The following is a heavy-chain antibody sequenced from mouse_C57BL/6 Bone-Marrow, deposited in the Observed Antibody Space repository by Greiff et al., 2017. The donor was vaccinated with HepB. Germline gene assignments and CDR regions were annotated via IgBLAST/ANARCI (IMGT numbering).Heavy chain of an antibody. CDR1: GFNIKDYY. D-gene: IGHD3-2*02. J-gene: IGHJ4*01. CDR3: ARPPTGQATWYALDY. V-gene: IGHV14-2*01. Sequence: VQLQQSGAELVKPGASVKLSCTASGFNIKDYYMHWVKQRTEQGLEWIGRIDPEDGETKYAPKFQGKATITADTSSNTAYLELSSLTAEDTAVYYCARPPTGQATWYALDYWGQGTSVTVSS. CDR2: IDPEDGET.